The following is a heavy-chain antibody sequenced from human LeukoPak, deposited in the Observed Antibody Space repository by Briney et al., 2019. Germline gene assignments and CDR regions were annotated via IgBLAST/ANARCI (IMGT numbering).Heavy chain of an antibody. D-gene: IGHD6-13*01. Sequence: SVKVSCKASGGTFSSYAISWVRQAPGQGLEWMGGIIPIFGTANYAQKFQGRVTITADESTSTAYMELSSLRSEDTAVYYCARDPIGSRWPYYFDYWGQGTLVTVSS. J-gene: IGHJ4*02. CDR3: ARDPIGSRWPYYFDY. CDR1: GGTFSSYA. V-gene: IGHV1-69*13. CDR2: IIPIFGTA.